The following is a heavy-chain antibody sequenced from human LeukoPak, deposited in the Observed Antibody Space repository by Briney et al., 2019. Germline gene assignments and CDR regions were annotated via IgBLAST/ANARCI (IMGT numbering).Heavy chain of an antibody. CDR2: IIPIFGTA. CDR3: ARGPPDSSGYLGDYYYYMDV. D-gene: IGHD3-22*01. J-gene: IGHJ6*03. CDR1: GGTFSSYA. Sequence: SVKVSCKASGGTFSSYAISWVRQAPGQGLEWMGGIIPIFGTANYAQKFQGRVTITADKSTSTAYMELSSLRSEDTAVYYCARGPPDSSGYLGDYYYYMDVWGKGTTVTVSS. V-gene: IGHV1-69*06.